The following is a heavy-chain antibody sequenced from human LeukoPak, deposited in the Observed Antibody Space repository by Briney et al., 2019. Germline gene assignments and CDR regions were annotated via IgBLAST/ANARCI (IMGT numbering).Heavy chain of an antibody. D-gene: IGHD3-10*01. CDR3: ALLGRFRELPNFFDY. CDR2: INPSGGST. J-gene: IGHJ4*02. Sequence: ASVKVSCKASGYTFTSYYMHWVRQAPGQGLEWMGIINPSGGSTSYAQKFQGRVTMTRDMSTSTVYMELSSLRSEDTAVYYCALLGRFRELPNFFDYWGQGTLVTVSS. V-gene: IGHV1-46*01. CDR1: GYTFTSYY.